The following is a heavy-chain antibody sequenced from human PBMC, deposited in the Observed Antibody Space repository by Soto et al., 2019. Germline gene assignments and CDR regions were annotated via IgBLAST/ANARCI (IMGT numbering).Heavy chain of an antibody. CDR2: ISVDNGNT. D-gene: IGHD1-26*01. Sequence: QVQLVQSGTEIKKPGASVKVSCKASGYTFTTYGISWVRQAPGQGLEWMGWISVDNGNTNYAQKFQGRVTMTADTSTSTAYMELRSLISDDRAVYCWARDGNAILIVGTNSAAFDIWGQGTMVTVSS. CDR1: GYTFTTYG. CDR3: ARDGNAILIVGTNSAAFDI. J-gene: IGHJ3*02. V-gene: IGHV1-18*04.